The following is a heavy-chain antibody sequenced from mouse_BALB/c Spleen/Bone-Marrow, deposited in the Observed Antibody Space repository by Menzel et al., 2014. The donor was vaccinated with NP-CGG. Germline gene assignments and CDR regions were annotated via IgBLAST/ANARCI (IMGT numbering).Heavy chain of an antibody. CDR2: INPSYGGT. Sequence: QVQLQQSGAELVKPGASVKLSCKASGYTFTSYYMYWVKQRPGQGLEWIGGINPSYGGTNFNEKFKSKATLTVDKSSSAAYMQLGSLTSEDSAVYYCTRYTYGDYPYYYAMDYWGQGTSVTVSS. CDR3: TRYTYGDYPYYYAMDY. CDR1: GYTFTSYY. D-gene: IGHD2-13*01. J-gene: IGHJ4*01. V-gene: IGHV1S81*02.